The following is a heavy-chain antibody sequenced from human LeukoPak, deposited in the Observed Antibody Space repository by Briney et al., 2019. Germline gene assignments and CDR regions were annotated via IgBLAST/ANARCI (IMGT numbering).Heavy chain of an antibody. Sequence: PGGSLRLSCAASGFTVSSNYMSWVRQAPGKGLEWVSVIYSGGSTYYADSVKGRFTISRDNSKNTLYLQMNSLRAEDTAVYYCARDPGYSYGSYYGMDVRGQGTTVTVSS. CDR2: IYSGGST. D-gene: IGHD5-18*01. CDR1: GFTVSSNY. V-gene: IGHV3-66*02. J-gene: IGHJ6*02. CDR3: ARDPGYSYGSYYGMDV.